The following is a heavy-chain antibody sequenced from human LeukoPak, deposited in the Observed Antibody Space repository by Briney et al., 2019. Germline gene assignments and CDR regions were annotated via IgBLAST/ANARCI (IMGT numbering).Heavy chain of an antibody. CDR1: GYTLTELS. J-gene: IGHJ4*02. D-gene: IGHD2-2*02. Sequence: GASVKVSCKVSGYTLTELSMHWVRQAPGKGLEWMGGFDPEDGETIYAQKFQGRVTITADESTSTAYMELSSLRSEDTAVYYCARDATRDCSSTSCYTEEDWGQGTLVTVSS. CDR2: FDPEDGET. CDR3: ARDATRDCSSTSCYTEED. V-gene: IGHV1-24*01.